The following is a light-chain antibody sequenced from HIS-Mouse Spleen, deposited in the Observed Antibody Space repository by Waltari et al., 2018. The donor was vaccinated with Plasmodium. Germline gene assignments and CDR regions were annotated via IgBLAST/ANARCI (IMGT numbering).Light chain of an antibody. J-gene: IGKJ2*01. CDR1: QSVRSN. V-gene: IGKV3-15*01. CDR3: QQYNNWPPYT. CDR2: GAS. Sequence: EIVMTQSPATLSVSPGQRATLSCRARQSVRSNLAWDQQKPGQAPRLLIYGASTRATGIPARFSGSGSGTEFTLTISSMQSEDFAVYYCQQYNNWPPYTFGQGTKLEIK.